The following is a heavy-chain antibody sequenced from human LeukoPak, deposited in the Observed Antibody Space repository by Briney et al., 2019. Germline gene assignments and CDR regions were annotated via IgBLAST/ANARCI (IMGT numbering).Heavy chain of an antibody. CDR2: FDPEDGET. CDR3: ATDFSFGSAWYWGFDP. V-gene: IGHV1-24*01. D-gene: IGHD6-19*01. J-gene: IGHJ5*02. CDR1: GYTLTELS. Sequence: VASVKVSCKVSGYTLTELSMHLVRQAPGKGLEWMGGFDPEDGETIYAQKFQGRVTMTEDTSTDTAYMELSSLRSEDTAVYYCATDFSFGSAWYWGFDPWGQGTLATVSS.